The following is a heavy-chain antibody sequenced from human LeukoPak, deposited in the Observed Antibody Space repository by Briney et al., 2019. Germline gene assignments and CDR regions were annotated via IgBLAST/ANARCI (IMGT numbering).Heavy chain of an antibody. CDR2: INHSGST. J-gene: IGHJ4*02. Sequence: SETLSLTCAVYGGSFSGYYWSWIRQPPGKGLEWIGEINHSGSTNYNPSLKSRVTISVDTSKNQFSLKLSSVTAADTAVYCCARCLSQPFSFMDGLGGNDGAIDYWGQGTLFTVSS. D-gene: IGHD5-12*01. CDR1: GGSFSGYY. CDR3: ARCLSQPFSFMDGLGGNDGAIDY. V-gene: IGHV4-34*01.